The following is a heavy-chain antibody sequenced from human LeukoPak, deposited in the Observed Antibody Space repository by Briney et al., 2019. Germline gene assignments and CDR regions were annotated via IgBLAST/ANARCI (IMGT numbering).Heavy chain of an antibody. CDR1: GFTFSTHS. V-gene: IGHV3-48*01. CDR2: IISSSNTI. Sequence: PGGSLRLSCAVSGFTFSTHSMNWVRQAPGKGLEWVSYIISSSNTIYYADSVKGRFTISRDNAKNSLYLQMNSPRAEDTAVYYCARAVGHGSGSPRMDVWGKGTTVTVSS. J-gene: IGHJ6*04. D-gene: IGHD3-10*01. CDR3: ARAVGHGSGSPRMDV.